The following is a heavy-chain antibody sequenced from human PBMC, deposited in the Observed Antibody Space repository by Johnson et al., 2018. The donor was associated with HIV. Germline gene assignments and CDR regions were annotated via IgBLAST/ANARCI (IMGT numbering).Heavy chain of an antibody. V-gene: IGHV3-30-3*01. D-gene: IGHD3-3*01. J-gene: IGHJ3*02. CDR2: ISYHGTNK. Sequence: QVQLVESGGGVVQPGRSLRLSCAASGFTFSSYAMHWVRQAPGKGLEWVAVISYHGTNKYYADSVKGRFTISRDKSKNTLYLQLNSLRAEDTAVYYCAKEVFGGWGGDAFDIWGHGTMVTVSS. CDR3: AKEVFGGWGGDAFDI. CDR1: GFTFSSYA.